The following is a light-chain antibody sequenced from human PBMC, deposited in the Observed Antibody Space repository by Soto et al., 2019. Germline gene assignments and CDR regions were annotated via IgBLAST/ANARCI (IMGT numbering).Light chain of an antibody. CDR1: SGSVSTSYY. Sequence: QTVVTQEPSFSVSPGGTVTLTCGLSSGSVSTSYYPSWYQQTPGQAPRTLIYSTNTRSSGVPDRFSGSILGNKAALIITGAQADDESDYYCVLYMGSGLRVFGGGTKVTVL. CDR2: STN. CDR3: VLYMGSGLRV. J-gene: IGLJ2*01. V-gene: IGLV8-61*01.